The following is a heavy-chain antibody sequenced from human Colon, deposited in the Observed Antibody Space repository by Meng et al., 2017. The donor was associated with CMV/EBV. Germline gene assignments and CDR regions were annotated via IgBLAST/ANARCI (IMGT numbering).Heavy chain of an antibody. D-gene: IGHD4-23*01. CDR3: ATVGGNSGSYYYGLDV. J-gene: IGHJ6*02. CDR1: GNTVSELS. V-gene: IGHV1-24*01. CDR2: LDAEEGER. Sequence: ASVKVSCKVSGNTVSELSMHWVRQAPGKGLEWVGGLDAEEGERVYAQKFRGRVMMTEDTSTHTAYMQLSSLRSEDTAVYYCATVGGNSGSYYYGLDVWGQGTTVTVSS.